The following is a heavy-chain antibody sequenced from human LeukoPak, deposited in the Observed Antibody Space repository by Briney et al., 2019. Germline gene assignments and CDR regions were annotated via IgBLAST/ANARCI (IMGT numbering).Heavy chain of an antibody. J-gene: IGHJ3*02. Sequence: PGESLKISCQASGYSFTTYWIGWVRQMPGKGLEWMGIIYPDDSDTKYSPSFQGQVTISADKSISTAYLQWSSLKASDTAMYYCARHQDFGLTGMNAFDIWGQGTMVTVSS. V-gene: IGHV5-51*01. CDR2: IYPDDSDT. CDR1: GYSFTTYW. CDR3: ARHQDFGLTGMNAFDI. D-gene: IGHD7-27*01.